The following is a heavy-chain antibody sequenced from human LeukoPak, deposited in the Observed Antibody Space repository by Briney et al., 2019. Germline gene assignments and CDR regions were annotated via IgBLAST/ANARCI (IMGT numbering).Heavy chain of an antibody. CDR3: ARGYDYVWGPTTGAFDI. V-gene: IGHV3-23*01. Sequence: GGSLRLSCAASGFTFSNAWMSWVRQAPGKGLEWVSAISGSGGSTYYADSVKGRFTISRDNSKNTLYLQMNSLRAEDTAVYYCARGYDYVWGPTTGAFDIWGQGTMVTVSS. J-gene: IGHJ3*02. D-gene: IGHD3-16*01. CDR1: GFTFSNAW. CDR2: ISGSGGST.